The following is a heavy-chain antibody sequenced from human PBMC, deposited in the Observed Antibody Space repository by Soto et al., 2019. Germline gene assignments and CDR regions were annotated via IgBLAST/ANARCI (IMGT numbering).Heavy chain of an antibody. Sequence: QVQLQQWGAGPLRPLETLSLTCGVSGGSFSGYYWAWIRQSPGKGLEWIGEIKDRGSINYNPSLKSRVSVSDDTSKNHYSLNLRSVTAADTAVYYCARESHDILTGPPWVWYFDLWGRGTLVTVSS. D-gene: IGHD3-9*01. CDR1: GGSFSGYY. CDR3: ARESHDILTGPPWVWYFDL. CDR2: IKDRGSI. J-gene: IGHJ2*01. V-gene: IGHV4-34*01.